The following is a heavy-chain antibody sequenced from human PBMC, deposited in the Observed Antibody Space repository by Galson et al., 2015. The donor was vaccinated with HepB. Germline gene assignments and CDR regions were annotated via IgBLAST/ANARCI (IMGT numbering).Heavy chain of an antibody. CDR1: GDSVSSNSAA. CDR2: TYYRSKWYN. J-gene: IGHJ4*02. Sequence: CAISGDSVSSNSAARNWIRQSPSRGLEWLGRTYYRSKWYNDYAVSVKSRITINPDTSKNQFSLQLNSVTPEDTAVYYCARVSGGYGYGGEIDYWGQGTLVTVSS. V-gene: IGHV6-1*01. D-gene: IGHD5-18*01. CDR3: ARVSGGYGYGGEIDY.